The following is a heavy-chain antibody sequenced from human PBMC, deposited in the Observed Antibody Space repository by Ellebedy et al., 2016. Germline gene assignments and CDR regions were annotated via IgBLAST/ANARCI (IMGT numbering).Heavy chain of an antibody. D-gene: IGHD2-15*01. V-gene: IGHV3-33*08. J-gene: IGHJ6*02. CDR3: ARDIDHGMDV. CDR2: SWSDGINE. Sequence: GESLKISCAASGFIFSGDWMAWVRQAPGKGLEWVAVSWSDGINEQYADSVKGRFTVSRDASMNTLFLQMNSLRPEDTAVYFCARDIDHGMDVWGQGTTVTVSS. CDR1: GFIFSGDW.